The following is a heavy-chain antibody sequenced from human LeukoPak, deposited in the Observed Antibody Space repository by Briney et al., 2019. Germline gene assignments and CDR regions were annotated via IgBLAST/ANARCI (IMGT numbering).Heavy chain of an antibody. Sequence: SQTLSLTCTVSGGSISSGGYYWSWIRQRPGKGLEWIGYIYYSGSTYYNPSLKSRVTISVDTSKNQFSLKLSSVTAADTAVYYCARVRYYYGSGSYIDYWGQGTLVTVSS. J-gene: IGHJ4*02. V-gene: IGHV4-31*03. CDR1: GGSISSGGYY. CDR3: ARVRYYYGSGSYIDY. D-gene: IGHD3-10*01. CDR2: IYYSGST.